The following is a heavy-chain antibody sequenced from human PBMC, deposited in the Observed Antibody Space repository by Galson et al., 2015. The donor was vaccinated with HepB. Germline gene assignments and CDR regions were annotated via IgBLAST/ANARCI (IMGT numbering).Heavy chain of an antibody. Sequence: SVKVSCKASGGTFSSYAISWVRQAPGQGLEWMGGIIPILGIANYAQKFQGRVTITADKSTSTAYMELSSLRSEDTAVYYCARGGTSSWYPASFDYWGQGTLVTVSS. D-gene: IGHD6-13*01. CDR3: ARGGTSSWYPASFDY. CDR2: IIPILGIA. V-gene: IGHV1-69*10. J-gene: IGHJ4*02. CDR1: GGTFSSYA.